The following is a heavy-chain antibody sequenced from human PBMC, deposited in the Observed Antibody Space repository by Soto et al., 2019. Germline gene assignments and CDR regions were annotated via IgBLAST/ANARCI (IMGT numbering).Heavy chain of an antibody. J-gene: IGHJ4*02. D-gene: IGHD5-12*01. V-gene: IGHV1-69*02. CDR1: GGTFSSYT. CDR3: ASPRGDGYNTPDY. Sequence: QVQLVQSGAEVKKPGSSVKVSCKASGGTFSSYTISWVRQAPGQGLEWMGRIIPILGIANYAQKFQGRVTXPXDXCTSTAYMELSSLRPEDTAVYYWASPRGDGYNTPDYWGQGTLVTVSS. CDR2: IIPILGIA.